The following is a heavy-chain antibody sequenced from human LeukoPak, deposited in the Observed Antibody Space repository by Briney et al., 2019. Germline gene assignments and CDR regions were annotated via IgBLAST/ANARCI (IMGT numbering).Heavy chain of an antibody. D-gene: IGHD6-19*01. CDR3: ARAGFQWLDFDY. V-gene: IGHV4-59*01. J-gene: IGHJ4*02. Sequence: PTETLSLTCTVSGGSISSYYWSWIRQPPGKGLEWIGYIYYSGSTNYNPSLKSRVTISVDTSKNQFSLKLSSVTAADTAVYYCARAGFQWLDFDYWGQGTLVTVSS. CDR2: IYYSGST. CDR1: GGSISSYY.